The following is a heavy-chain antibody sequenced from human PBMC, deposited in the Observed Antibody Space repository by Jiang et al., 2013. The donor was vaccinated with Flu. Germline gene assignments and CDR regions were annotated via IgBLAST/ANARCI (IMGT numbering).Heavy chain of an antibody. V-gene: IGHV5-51*01. CDR3: ARLGYTSDDFGMDV. CDR2: IYVGDSET. Sequence: GAEVKKPGESLKISCKGSGYSFTSYWIGWVRQMPGRGLEWMGVIYVGDSETKYSPSFQGQVTISVDRSNNIAYLQWGSLKASDTAIYYCARLGYTSDDFGMDVWGQGTTVTVSS. D-gene: IGHD2-2*02. CDR1: GYSFTSYW. J-gene: IGHJ6*01.